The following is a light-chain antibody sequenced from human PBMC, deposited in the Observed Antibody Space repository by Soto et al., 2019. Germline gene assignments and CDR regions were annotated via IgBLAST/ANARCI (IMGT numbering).Light chain of an antibody. CDR3: SSYTSSSTWV. J-gene: IGLJ3*02. CDR2: DVS. V-gene: IGLV2-14*01. CDR1: SSDVGGYNY. Sequence: QSALTQPASVSGSPGQSITISCTGTSSDVGGYNYVSWYQQHPGKAPKLMIYDVSNRPSGVSSRFSGSKSGKTASLTISGLQAEDEADYYCSSYTSSSTWVFGGGTKPTVL.